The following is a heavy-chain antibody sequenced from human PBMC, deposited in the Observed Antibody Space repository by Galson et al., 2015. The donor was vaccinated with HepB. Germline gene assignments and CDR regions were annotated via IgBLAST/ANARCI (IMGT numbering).Heavy chain of an antibody. J-gene: IGHJ6*02. CDR2: ITSDSTYI. CDR3: ARETITNYAMDV. V-gene: IGHV3-21*01. CDR1: GFTFSTYR. Sequence: SLRLSCAASGFTFSTYRMNWVRQAPGKGLDWVSSITSDSTYIYYGESLEGRFIISRDNAKNSLSLQMSSLRADDTAVYYCARETITNYAMDVWGQGTTVAVSS. D-gene: IGHD5-12*01.